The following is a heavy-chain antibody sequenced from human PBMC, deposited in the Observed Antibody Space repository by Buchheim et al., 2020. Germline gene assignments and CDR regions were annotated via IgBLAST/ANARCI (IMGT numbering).Heavy chain of an antibody. J-gene: IGHJ6*02. D-gene: IGHD3-22*01. Sequence: VQLLESGGDLVQPGGSLRLSCAASGFIFRNYGMTWVRQTPGKGLEWVSGITNSGGTTYYADSVKGRFTISRDNAKNSLYLQMNSLRDEDTAVYYCARRDSSRGMDVWGQGTT. CDR1: GFIFRNYG. CDR3: ARRDSSRGMDV. V-gene: IGHV3-23*01. CDR2: ITNSGGTT.